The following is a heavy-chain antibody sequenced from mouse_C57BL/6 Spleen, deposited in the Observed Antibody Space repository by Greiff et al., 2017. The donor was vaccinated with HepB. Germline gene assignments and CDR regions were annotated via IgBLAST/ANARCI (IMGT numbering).Heavy chain of an antibody. CDR3: ARDGAGTLAY. J-gene: IGHJ3*01. V-gene: IGHV5-4*01. CDR1: GFTFSSYA. D-gene: IGHD4-1*01. CDR2: ISDGGSYT. Sequence: EVQVVESGGGLVKPGGSLKLSCAASGFTFSSYAMSWVRQTPEKRLEWVATISDGGSYTYYPDNVKGRFTISRDNAKNNLYLQMSHLKSEDTAMYYCARDGAGTLAYWGQGTLVTVSA.